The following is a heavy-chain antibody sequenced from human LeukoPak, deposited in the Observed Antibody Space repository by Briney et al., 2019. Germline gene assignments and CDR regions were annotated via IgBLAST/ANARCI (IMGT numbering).Heavy chain of an antibody. D-gene: IGHD3-10*01. J-gene: IGHJ4*02. CDR1: GFTLRNYS. Sequence: PGGSLRLSCAASGFTLRNYSMNWVRQAPGKGLEWVSSISSSGTYIYYADSVKGRFTISRDNARNSLYLQMNSLRVEDTAVYYCARAEGSGSSFDYWGQGTLVTVSS. CDR2: ISSSGTYI. CDR3: ARAEGSGSSFDY. V-gene: IGHV3-21*01.